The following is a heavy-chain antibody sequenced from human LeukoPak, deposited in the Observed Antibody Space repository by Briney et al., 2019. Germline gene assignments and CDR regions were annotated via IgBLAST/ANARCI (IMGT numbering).Heavy chain of an antibody. CDR3: ARDSVVRGANAQYRGDAFDI. Sequence: GASVKVSCKASGYTFTSYGISWVRQAPGQGLEWMGWISAYNGNTNYAQKLQGRVTMTTDTSTSTAYMELRSLRSDDTAVYYCARDSVVRGANAQYRGDAFDIWGQGTMVTVSS. J-gene: IGHJ3*02. V-gene: IGHV1-18*01. CDR1: GYTFTSYG. CDR2: ISAYNGNT. D-gene: IGHD3-10*01.